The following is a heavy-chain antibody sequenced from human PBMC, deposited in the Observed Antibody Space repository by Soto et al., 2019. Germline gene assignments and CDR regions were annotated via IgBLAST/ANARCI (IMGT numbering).Heavy chain of an antibody. J-gene: IGHJ4*02. CDR1: GFSLSTSGVG. CDR2: IYWDDDK. V-gene: IGHV2-5*02. Sequence: GSGPTLVNPTQTLTLTCTFSGFSLSTSGVGVGWIRQPPGKALEWLALIYWDDDKRYSPSLKSRLTITKNTSKNHVVLTMTNMDPVDTATYYCAQVFRRPYYDFWSSRGPSRVDYFDYWGQGTLVTVSS. D-gene: IGHD3-3*01. CDR3: AQVFRRPYYDFWSSRGPSRVDYFDY.